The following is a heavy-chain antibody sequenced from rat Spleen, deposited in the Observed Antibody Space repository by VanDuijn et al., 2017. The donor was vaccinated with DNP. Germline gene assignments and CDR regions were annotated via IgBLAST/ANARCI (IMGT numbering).Heavy chain of an antibody. V-gene: IGHV5-22*01. CDR1: GFTFSDYY. CDR3: ASPHTMGHNSHVMDA. Sequence: EVQLVESGGGLVQPGRSLKLSCAASGFTFSDYYMAWVRQAPKKGLEWVASISYEGSSTYYGDSVKGRFTISRDNAKSTLYLQMNSLRSEDTATYYCASPHTMGHNSHVMDAWGQGASVTVSS. CDR2: ISYEGSST. J-gene: IGHJ4*01. D-gene: IGHD1-7*01.